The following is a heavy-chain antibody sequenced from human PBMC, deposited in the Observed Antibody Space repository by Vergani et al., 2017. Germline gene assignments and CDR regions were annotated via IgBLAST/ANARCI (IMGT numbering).Heavy chain of an antibody. CDR1: GASVNRANYY. CDR3: ASDTHSGQRADR. D-gene: IGHD6-19*01. J-gene: IGHJ5*02. CDR2: IYHSGGT. Sequence: QVQLQESGPGLVKPSETLSLTCTVSGASVNRANYYWSWIRQTPGTGLEWIGFIYHSGGTSYSPSLKSRVTISLDTSKNQFSLTLTSVTAADTAVYYCASDTHSGQRADRWGQGILVTVTS. V-gene: IGHV4-61*01.